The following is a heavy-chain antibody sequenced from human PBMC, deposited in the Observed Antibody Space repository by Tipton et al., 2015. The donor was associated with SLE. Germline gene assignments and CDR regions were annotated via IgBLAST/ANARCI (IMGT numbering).Heavy chain of an antibody. CDR1: GFDVSTNY. CDR2: IYKGGNI. D-gene: IGHD1-14*01. J-gene: IGHJ6*02. Sequence: LRLSCAASGFDVSTNYMTWVRQAPGKGLEWVSVIYKGGNIHYADSVKGRFIISRDSSENTLFLQMNSVRPEDTAVYYCARGRQGMEVFTMDVWGPGTTVTVSS. V-gene: IGHV3-53*05. CDR3: ARGRQGMEVFTMDV.